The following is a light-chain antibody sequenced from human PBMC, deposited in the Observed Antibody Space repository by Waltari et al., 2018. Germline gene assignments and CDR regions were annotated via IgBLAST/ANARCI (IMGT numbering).Light chain of an antibody. CDR3: SSYTSSGALI. Sequence: CYQPPPGKVPKPMIYDVSYRPSGVSNRLSVSKSGNTASLTISGLQAEDEADYYCSSYTSSGALIFGGGTKLTVL. J-gene: IGLJ2*01. CDR2: DVS. V-gene: IGLV2-14*03.